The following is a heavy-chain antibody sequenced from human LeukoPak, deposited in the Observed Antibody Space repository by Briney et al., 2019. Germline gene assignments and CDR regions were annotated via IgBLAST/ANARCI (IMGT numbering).Heavy chain of an antibody. D-gene: IGHD1-14*01. CDR1: GYTLTELS. J-gene: IGHJ4*02. V-gene: IGHV1-24*01. Sequence: ASVKVSCKVSGYTLTELSIHWVRQIPGKGLEWLAGFDPESGKTFYAQKFQGRVTMTEDTSTDAAYMELSNLRSEDTALYYCATERPDLLIPLAPFDSWGQGTLVTVSS. CDR2: FDPESGKT. CDR3: ATERPDLLIPLAPFDS.